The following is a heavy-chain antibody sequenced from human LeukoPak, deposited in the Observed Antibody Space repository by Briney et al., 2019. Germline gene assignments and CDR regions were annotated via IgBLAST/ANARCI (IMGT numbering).Heavy chain of an antibody. D-gene: IGHD6-19*01. CDR2: IDSDNGDT. J-gene: IGHJ4*02. CDR1: GYTFSAYT. Sequence: ASATVSCKASGYTFSAYTIHWVRQAPGQRFEWMGWIDSDNGDTRYSQTFQGRVTITRDTSANTVYMELSSLRSEDTALYYCARGSTSDWPLDHWGQETLVTISS. V-gene: IGHV1-3*01. CDR3: ARGSTSDWPLDH.